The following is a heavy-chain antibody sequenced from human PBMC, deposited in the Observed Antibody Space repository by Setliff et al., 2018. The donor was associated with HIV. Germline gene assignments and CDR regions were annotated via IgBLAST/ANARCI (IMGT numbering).Heavy chain of an antibody. V-gene: IGHV1-69*06. J-gene: IGHJ4*02. CDR3: ATGGVIVPAGYS. Sequence: SVKVSCKASGYTFDSLSISWVRQAPGQGLEWVGRIIPIYGSTNYAQRFQGRVTITADKSTNTAYMELSSLKSEDTAIYYCATGGVIVPAGYSWGQGTLVTVSS. D-gene: IGHD6-19*01. CDR1: GYTFDSLS. CDR2: IIPIYGST.